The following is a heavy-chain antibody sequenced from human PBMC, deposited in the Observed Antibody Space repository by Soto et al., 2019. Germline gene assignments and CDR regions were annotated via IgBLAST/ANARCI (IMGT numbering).Heavy chain of an antibody. J-gene: IGHJ4*02. Sequence: QITLKESGPTLVRPTQTLTLTCSFSGFSLSSDGVGVAWIRQPPGRALEWLALIFWDGDKRYSPSLKSRLTITKDTSKNQVVLTMTDMDPVDTATYYCAHSNRRPSFRGGNCYSCDYWGQGILVTVSS. V-gene: IGHV2-5*02. CDR2: IFWDGDK. D-gene: IGHD2-15*01. CDR3: AHSNRRPSFRGGNCYSCDY. CDR1: GFSLSSDGVG.